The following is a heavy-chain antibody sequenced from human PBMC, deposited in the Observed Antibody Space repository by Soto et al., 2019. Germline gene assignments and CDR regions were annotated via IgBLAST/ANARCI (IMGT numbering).Heavy chain of an antibody. V-gene: IGHV1-2*02. CDR2: INPNSGGT. D-gene: IGHD5-18*01. Sequence: ASVKVSCKASGYTFTGYYMHWVRQAPGQGLEWMGWINPNSGGTNYAQKFQGRVTMTRDTSISTAYMELSRLRSDDTAVYYCARERDTDHHYYGMDVWGQGTTVTVSS. J-gene: IGHJ6*02. CDR3: ARERDTDHHYYGMDV. CDR1: GYTFTGYY.